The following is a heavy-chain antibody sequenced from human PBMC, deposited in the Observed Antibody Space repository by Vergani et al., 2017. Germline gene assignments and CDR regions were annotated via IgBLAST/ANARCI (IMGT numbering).Heavy chain of an antibody. V-gene: IGHV3-23*04. J-gene: IGHJ5*02. CDR3: AKIREYQLLFHNWFDP. Sequence: EVQLVESGGGLVQPGRSLRLSCAASGFTFSSYAMSWVRQAPGKGLEWVSAISGSGGSTYYADSVKGRFTISRDNSKNTLYLQMNSLRAEDTAVYYCAKIREYQLLFHNWFDPWGQGTLVTVSS. D-gene: IGHD2-2*01. CDR1: GFTFSSYA. CDR2: ISGSGGST.